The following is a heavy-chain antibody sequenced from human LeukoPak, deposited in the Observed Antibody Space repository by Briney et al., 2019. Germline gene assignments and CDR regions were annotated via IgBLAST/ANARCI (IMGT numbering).Heavy chain of an antibody. CDR2: IKEDGSER. Sequence: GGSPRLSRAASGFTLYSYWVSWGRPAPGEGLEWVANIKEDGSERNYVDSVKGRFTISRDDAKNSLFLQMNSLRVEDTAVYYCATMIFGGGFDYWGQGALVTVSS. CDR3: ATMIFGGGFDY. CDR1: GFTLYSYW. D-gene: IGHD3/OR15-3a*01. V-gene: IGHV3-7*01. J-gene: IGHJ4*02.